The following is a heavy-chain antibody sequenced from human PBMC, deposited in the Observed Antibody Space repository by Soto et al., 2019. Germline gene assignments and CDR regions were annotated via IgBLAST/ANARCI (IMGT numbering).Heavy chain of an antibody. CDR2: IIPIFGTA. J-gene: IGHJ6*02. CDR3: ARDQDIVVVPAAINYDYYGMDV. Sequence: QVQLVQSGAEVKKPGSSVKVSCKASGGTFSSYAISWVRQAPGQGLEWMGGIIPIFGTANYAQKFQGRVTITADKSTSTAYMELSSLRSEDTAVYYCARDQDIVVVPAAINYDYYGMDVWGQGTTVTVSS. D-gene: IGHD2-2*02. V-gene: IGHV1-69*06. CDR1: GGTFSSYA.